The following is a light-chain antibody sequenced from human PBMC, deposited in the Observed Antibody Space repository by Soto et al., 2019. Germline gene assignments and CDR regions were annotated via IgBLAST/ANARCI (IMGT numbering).Light chain of an antibody. CDR1: QSVSSSY. CDR3: QQYGSTWPPWT. J-gene: IGKJ1*01. Sequence: VLTQSPGTLSLSPGDRATLSCRASQSVSSSYLAWYQQKPGQAPRLLIYGASSRATGIPERFSGSGSGTDFTLNISRLEPEDFAVYYCQQYGSTWPPWTCGQGTQVDIK. CDR2: GAS. V-gene: IGKV3-20*01.